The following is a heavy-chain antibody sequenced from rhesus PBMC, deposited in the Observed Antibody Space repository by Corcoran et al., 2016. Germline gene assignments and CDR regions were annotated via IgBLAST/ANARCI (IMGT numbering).Heavy chain of an antibody. V-gene: IGHV4S7*01. CDR1: GGLISGGYH. CDR3: ARGIGAGTPYYFDY. Sequence: QVQLQESGPGRVKSSEPLSLTCVVSGGLISGGYHWGWLPPHPGKGLEWIGNIYGNSWNTYYNPSHKRRVNISKDTSRNQFTLKLSSVTAADTAVYYCARGIGAGTPYYFDYWGQGVLVTVSS. J-gene: IGHJ4*01. D-gene: IGHD1-1*01. CDR2: IYGNSWNT.